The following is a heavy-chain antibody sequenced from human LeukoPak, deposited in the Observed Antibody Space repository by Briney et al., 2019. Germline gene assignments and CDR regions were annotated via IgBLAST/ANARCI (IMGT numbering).Heavy chain of an antibody. CDR1: GFTFNSYA. V-gene: IGHV3-23*01. D-gene: IGHD4-17*01. J-gene: IGHJ5*02. CDR2: IGGSGATT. CDR3: AKEPGDYLNWFDP. Sequence: AGGSLRLSCAASGFTFNSYAMSWVRQAPGKGLEWVSSIGGSGATTYYADSVKGRFTISRDNSKNILYLQMNSLTAEDTAVYYCAKEPGDYLNWFDPWGQGTLVTVSS.